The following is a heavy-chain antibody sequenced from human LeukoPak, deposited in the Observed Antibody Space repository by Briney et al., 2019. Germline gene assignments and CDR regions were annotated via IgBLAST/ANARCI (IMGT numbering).Heavy chain of an antibody. Sequence: PSETLSLTCTVSGGSISSGSYYWSWIRQPAGKGLEWIGRIYTSGSTNYNPSLKSRVTISVDTSKNQFSLKLSSVTAADTAVYYCARGSGSYYYFDYWGQGTLATVSS. V-gene: IGHV4-61*02. CDR2: IYTSGST. CDR1: GGSISSGSYY. D-gene: IGHD1-26*01. CDR3: ARGSGSYYYFDY. J-gene: IGHJ4*02.